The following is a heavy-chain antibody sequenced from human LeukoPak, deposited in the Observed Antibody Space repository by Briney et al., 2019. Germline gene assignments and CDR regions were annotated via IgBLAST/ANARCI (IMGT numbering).Heavy chain of an antibody. D-gene: IGHD3-22*01. CDR2: IYYSGST. Sequence: SETLSLTCTVSGGSISSYYWSWIRQPPGKGLEWIGYIYYSGSTNYNPSLKSRVTISVDTSKNQFSLKLSSVTAADTAVYYCATHPTKNYYDSSGYLHWGQGTLVTVSS. CDR3: ATHPTKNYYDSSGYLH. CDR1: GGSISSYY. J-gene: IGHJ4*02. V-gene: IGHV4-59*08.